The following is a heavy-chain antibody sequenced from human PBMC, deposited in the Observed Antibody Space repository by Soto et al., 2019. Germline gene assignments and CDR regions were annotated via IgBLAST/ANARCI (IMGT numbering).Heavy chain of an antibody. CDR2: ISSSSSTI. CDR1: GFTFSSYS. Sequence: GGSLRLSCAASGFTFSSYSMNWVRQAPGKGLEWVSYISSSSSTIYYADSVKGRFTISRDNAKNSLYLQMNSLRDEDTAVYYCARTYYYDSSGYYYALFDYWGQGTLVTVSS. J-gene: IGHJ4*02. V-gene: IGHV3-48*02. D-gene: IGHD3-22*01. CDR3: ARTYYYDSSGYYYALFDY.